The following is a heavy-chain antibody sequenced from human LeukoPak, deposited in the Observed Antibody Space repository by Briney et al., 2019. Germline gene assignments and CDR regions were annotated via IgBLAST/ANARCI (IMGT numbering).Heavy chain of an antibody. CDR2: IRYDGSNK. Sequence: GGSLRLSCAASGFTFSSYGMHWVRQARGRGLERVAFIRYDGSNKYYADSVKGRFTISRDNSKNTLYLQMNSLRAEDTAVYYCAHARASGYSYGFDYWGQGTLVTVSS. CDR1: GFTFSSYG. D-gene: IGHD5-18*01. CDR3: AHARASGYSYGFDY. J-gene: IGHJ4*02. V-gene: IGHV3-30*02.